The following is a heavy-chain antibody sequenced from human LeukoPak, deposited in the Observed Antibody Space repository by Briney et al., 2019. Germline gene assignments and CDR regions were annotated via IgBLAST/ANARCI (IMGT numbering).Heavy chain of an antibody. J-gene: IGHJ4*02. Sequence: PGGSLRLSCAASGFTFSSYSMNWVRQAPGKGLEWVSSISSSGTYVYYADSVKGRFTISRDNAKNSLYLQMNSLRAEDTAAYYCARGGAADYWGQGTLVTVSS. CDR1: GFTFSSYS. CDR3: ARGGAADY. CDR2: ISSSGTYV. V-gene: IGHV3-21*01. D-gene: IGHD1-26*01.